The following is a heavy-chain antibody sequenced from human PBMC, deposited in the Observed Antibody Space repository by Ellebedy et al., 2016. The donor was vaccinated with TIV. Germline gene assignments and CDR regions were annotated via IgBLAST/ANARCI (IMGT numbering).Heavy chain of an antibody. Sequence: GESLKISXTASGFTFGDYAMSWFRQAPGKGLEWVGFIRSKAYGGTTEYAASVKGRFTISRDDSKSIAYLQMNSLKTEDTAVYYCTREAVALYFQHWGQGTLVTVSS. D-gene: IGHD6-19*01. CDR1: GFTFGDYA. V-gene: IGHV3-49*03. CDR3: TREAVALYFQH. CDR2: IRSKAYGGTT. J-gene: IGHJ1*01.